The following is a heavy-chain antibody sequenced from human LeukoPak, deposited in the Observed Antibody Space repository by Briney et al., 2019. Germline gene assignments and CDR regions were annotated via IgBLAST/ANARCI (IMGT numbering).Heavy chain of an antibody. CDR3: ATSFRDREEKIDY. CDR1: GFTFDDYA. CDR2: ISWNSGSI. D-gene: IGHD2-21*01. J-gene: IGHJ4*02. V-gene: IGHV3-9*01. Sequence: GGSLRLSCAASGFTFDDYAMHWVRQAPGKGLEWVSGISWNSGSIGYADSVKGRFTISRDNAKNSVYLQMTSLRAEDTAVYYCATSFRDREEKIDYWGQGNLVTVSS.